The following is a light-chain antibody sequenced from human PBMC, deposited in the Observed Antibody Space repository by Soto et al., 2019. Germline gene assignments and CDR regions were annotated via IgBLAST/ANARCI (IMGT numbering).Light chain of an antibody. J-gene: IGLJ2*01. V-gene: IGLV2-8*01. CDR1: SSDIGGYNY. CDR2: EVT. CDR3: SSYAGSNNYVI. Sequence: QSALTQPPSASGSLGQSVTISCTGTSSDIGGYNYVSWHQQLPGKAPKLMISEVTKRPSGVPDRFSGSKSGNTASLTVSGRQAEEEAEYDCSSYAGSNNYVIFGGGTKLTVL.